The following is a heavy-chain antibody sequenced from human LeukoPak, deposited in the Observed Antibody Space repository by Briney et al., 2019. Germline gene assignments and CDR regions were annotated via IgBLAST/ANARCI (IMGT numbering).Heavy chain of an antibody. V-gene: IGHV3-7*01. CDR3: AKGGDYGDYQGN. J-gene: IGHJ4*02. CDR1: GFTFSNYW. Sequence: PGGSLRLSCAASGFTFSNYWMTWVRQAPGKGLEWVANIKQDGSEKNYVDSVKGRFTISRDDATNSLYLHMNSLRAEDTAVYYCAKGGDYGDYQGNWGQGTLVTVSS. D-gene: IGHD4-17*01. CDR2: IKQDGSEK.